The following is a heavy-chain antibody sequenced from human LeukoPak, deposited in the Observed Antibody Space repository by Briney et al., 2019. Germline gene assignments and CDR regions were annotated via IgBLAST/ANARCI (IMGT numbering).Heavy chain of an antibody. J-gene: IGHJ4*02. D-gene: IGHD4-17*01. CDR1: GGTFSSYA. Sequence: GASVKVSCKASGGTFSSYAISWVRQAPGQGLEWMGGIIPIFGTANYAQKFQGRVTITADKSTSTAYMELSSLRSEDTAVYYCARWTTVTRAFDYWGQGTLVTVSS. V-gene: IGHV1-69*06. CDR2: IIPIFGTA. CDR3: ARWTTVTRAFDY.